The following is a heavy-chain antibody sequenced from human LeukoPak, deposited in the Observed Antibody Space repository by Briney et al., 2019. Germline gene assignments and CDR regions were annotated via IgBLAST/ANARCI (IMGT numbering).Heavy chain of an antibody. D-gene: IGHD3-22*01. CDR1: GYTFTSYG. CDR3: ATDSSGYYYPEYFQH. CDR2: ISAYNGNT. Sequence: GTSVKVSCKASGYTFTSYGISWVRQAPGQGLEWMGWISAYNGNTNYAQKLQGRVTMTTDTSTSTAYMELRSLRSEDTAVYYCATDSSGYYYPEYFQHWGQGTLVTVSS. J-gene: IGHJ1*01. V-gene: IGHV1-18*01.